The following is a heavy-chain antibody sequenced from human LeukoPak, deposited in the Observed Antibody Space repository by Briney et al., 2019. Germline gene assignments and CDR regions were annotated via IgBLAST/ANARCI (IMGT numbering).Heavy chain of an antibody. CDR2: ISSSGSTI. V-gene: IGHV3-48*04. Sequence: GGSLRLSCAASGFTFSSYSLHWVRQAPGKGLEWISYISSSGSTIYYSDSVRGRFTISRDNTKNTLYVQMDSLRPEDTAVYYCARGIWRSYGLDVWGQGTTVTVSS. CDR1: GFTFSSYS. CDR3: ARGIWRSYGLDV. J-gene: IGHJ6*02.